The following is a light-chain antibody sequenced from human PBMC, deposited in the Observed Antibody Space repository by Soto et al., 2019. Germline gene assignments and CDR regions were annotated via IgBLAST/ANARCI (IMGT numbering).Light chain of an antibody. CDR1: ISAVGGYKC. Sequence: QSALTQPASVSGSPGQSITISCTGTISAVGGYKCVSWYQQHPGRVPKLMIYDVTNRSSGVSIRFSGSKSGNTASLPISGLQAYFDADYCCCSYTGTGYVFVTVTNVTV. CDR2: DVT. V-gene: IGLV2-14*03. J-gene: IGLJ1*01. CDR3: CSYTGTGYV.